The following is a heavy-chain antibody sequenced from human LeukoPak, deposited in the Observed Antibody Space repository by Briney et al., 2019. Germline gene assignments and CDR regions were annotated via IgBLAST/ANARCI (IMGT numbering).Heavy chain of an antibody. CDR2: MNPNSGDT. J-gene: IGHJ4*02. D-gene: IGHD3-16*02. CDR3: ARGYVWGTYRLTPDY. Sequence: ASVKVSCKASGYTFTSYDINWVRQATGQGLEWMGWMNPNSGDTGYAQKFLGRVTLTRNTSTSTAYMELSSLRSEDTAVYYCARGYVWGTYRLTPDYWGQGTLVTVSS. V-gene: IGHV1-8*02. CDR1: GYTFTSYD.